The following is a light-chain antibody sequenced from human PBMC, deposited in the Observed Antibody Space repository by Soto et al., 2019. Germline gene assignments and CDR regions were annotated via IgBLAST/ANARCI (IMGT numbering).Light chain of an antibody. J-gene: IGKJ4*01. CDR3: QQSHSAPRT. CDR1: QSISSH. Sequence: QMTQSPSSLFASVGDRVTITCRASQSISSHLNWYQQKVGQTPRLLIYAASTLQSEGPPRFSGSGSGTEFPLTISGLQREDFATYYCQQSHSAPRTCGGGTKIQI. V-gene: IGKV1-39*01. CDR2: AAS.